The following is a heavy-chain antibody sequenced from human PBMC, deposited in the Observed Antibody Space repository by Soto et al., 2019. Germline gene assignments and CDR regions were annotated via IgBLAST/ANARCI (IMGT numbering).Heavy chain of an antibody. D-gene: IGHD5-18*01. Sequence: GGSLRLSCAASGFTFSSYGMHWVRQAPGKGLEWVAVISYDGSNRYYADSVKGRFTISRDNSKNTLYLQMNSLRAEDTAVYYCAKDLRSYSSSPPYYYYYGMDVW. CDR1: GFTFSSYG. V-gene: IGHV3-30*18. J-gene: IGHJ6*01. CDR2: ISYDGSNR. CDR3: AKDLRSYSSSPPYYYYYGMDV.